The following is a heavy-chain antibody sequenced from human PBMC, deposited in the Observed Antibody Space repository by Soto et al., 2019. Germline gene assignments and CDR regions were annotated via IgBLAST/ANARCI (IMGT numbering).Heavy chain of an antibody. V-gene: IGHV3-23*01. CDR1: GFTFSSYA. Sequence: EVQLLESGGGLVQPGGSLRLSCAASGFTFSSYAMSWVRQAPGKGLEWVSAISGSGGSTYYADSVKGRFTISRDNSKNTLYLQMNSLRAEDTAVYYCAKDSVLWFGEYLTNDRSDYWGQGTLVTVSS. J-gene: IGHJ4*02. CDR2: ISGSGGST. D-gene: IGHD3-10*01. CDR3: AKDSVLWFGEYLTNDRSDY.